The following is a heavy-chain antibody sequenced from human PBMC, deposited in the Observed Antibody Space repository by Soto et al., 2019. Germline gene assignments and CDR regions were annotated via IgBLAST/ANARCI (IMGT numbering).Heavy chain of an antibody. CDR2: IYWDDDK. V-gene: IGHV2-5*02. CDR3: AHSDYIRPLDS. CDR1: GFSLSTTGVG. Sequence: QITLKESGPTLVKPTQTLTLTCTFSGFSLSTTGVGVGWFRQPPGKALEWLALIYWDDDKRYSPSLKSRLTITKDTSKNQVVLTMTNMDPLDTATYYCAHSDYIRPLDSWGQGTLVTVSS. J-gene: IGHJ4*02. D-gene: IGHD4-17*01.